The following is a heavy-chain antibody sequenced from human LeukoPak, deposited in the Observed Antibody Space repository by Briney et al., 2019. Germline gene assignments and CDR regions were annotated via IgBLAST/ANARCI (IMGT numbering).Heavy chain of an antibody. J-gene: IGHJ4*02. D-gene: IGHD2-2*02. Sequence: GGSLRLSCAASGFTFSAYGIHWLRQAPGKGLEWVAVISYDGYNKYYADSVKGRFTISRDNSKNTLYLQMNSLRAEDTAVYYCARDRRGYCSSTSCYTGFDYWGQGTLVTVSS. V-gene: IGHV3-30*03. CDR2: ISYDGYNK. CDR3: ARDRRGYCSSTSCYTGFDY. CDR1: GFTFSAYG.